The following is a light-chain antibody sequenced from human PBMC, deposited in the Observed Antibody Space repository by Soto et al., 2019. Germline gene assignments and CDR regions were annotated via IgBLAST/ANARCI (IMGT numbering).Light chain of an antibody. CDR1: QSVSSN. CDR3: PQYTNWPGT. CDR2: GAS. J-gene: IGKJ1*01. V-gene: IGKV3-15*01. Sequence: ITKSPATLSVKPSERATLSCRASQSVSSNLARYQQKPGQAPRLLIYGASTRATGIPARFSGSGSGTEFTLTISSLQSEDFAVYYCPQYTNWPGTFCHGTKVDIK.